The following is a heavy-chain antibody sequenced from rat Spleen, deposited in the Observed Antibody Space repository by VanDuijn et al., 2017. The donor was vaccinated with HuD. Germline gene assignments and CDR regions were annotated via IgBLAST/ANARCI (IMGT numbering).Heavy chain of an antibody. CDR2: IIYDGIRT. CDR3: ATYPYYSSYILYYYVMDA. J-gene: IGHJ2*01. V-gene: IGHV5S10*01. Sequence: EVQLVESGGGLVQPGRSLKLSCAASGFTFSDYNMAWVRQAPKKGLEWVATIIYDGIRTYYRDSVKGRFTISRDNAKSTLYLQMDSLRSEDTATYYCATYPYYSSYILYYYVMDAWGQGVMVTVSS. CDR1: GFTFSDYN. D-gene: IGHD1-2*01.